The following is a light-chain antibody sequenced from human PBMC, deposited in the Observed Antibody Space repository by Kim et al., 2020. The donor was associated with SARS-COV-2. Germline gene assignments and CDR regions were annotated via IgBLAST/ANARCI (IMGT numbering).Light chain of an antibody. J-gene: IGLJ2*01. CDR3: QVWDSSTVL. V-gene: IGLV3-9*01. CDR2: RDN. Sequence: LALGKTARITCAGNNSGNKNVHWYQQKPGQAPVLVIYRDNKRPSGIRERFSGSNSGNTATLTISRAQAGDEADYYCQVWDSSTVLFGGGTQLTVL. CDR1: NSGNKN.